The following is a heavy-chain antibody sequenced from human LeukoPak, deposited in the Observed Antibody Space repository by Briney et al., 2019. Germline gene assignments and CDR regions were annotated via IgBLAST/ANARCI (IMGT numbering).Heavy chain of an antibody. Sequence: GGSLRLSCAASGFTFSSYWMSWVRQAPGKGLEWVANIKQDGSEKYYVDSVKGRFTISRDNAKNSLYLQMNSLRAEDTAVYYCARELQQLVRWFDPWGQGTLVTVSS. D-gene: IGHD6-13*01. J-gene: IGHJ5*02. V-gene: IGHV3-7*01. CDR3: ARELQQLVRWFDP. CDR2: IKQDGSEK. CDR1: GFTFSSYW.